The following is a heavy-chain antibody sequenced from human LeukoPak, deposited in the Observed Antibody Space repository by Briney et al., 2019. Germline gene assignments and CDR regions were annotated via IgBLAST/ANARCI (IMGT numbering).Heavy chain of an antibody. D-gene: IGHD3-10*01. CDR2: IYYSGST. Sequence: KPSETLSLTCTVSGGSISSSSYYWGWIRQPPGKGLEWIGSIYYSGSTYYNPSLKSRVTISVDTSKNRFSLKLSSVTAADTAVYYCARQATIVDGSQFFDYWGQGTLVTVSS. J-gene: IGHJ4*02. CDR1: GGSISSSSYY. CDR3: ARQATIVDGSQFFDY. V-gene: IGHV4-39*01.